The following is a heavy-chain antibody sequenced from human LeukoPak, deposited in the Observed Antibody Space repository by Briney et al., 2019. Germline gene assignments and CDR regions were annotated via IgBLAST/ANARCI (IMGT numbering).Heavy chain of an antibody. V-gene: IGHV1-2*02. CDR1: GYTFTGYY. Sequence: DSVKVSCKASGYTFTGYYMHWVRQAPGQGLEWMGWINPNSGGTNYAQKFQGRVTMTRDTSINTAYMEVSSLISDDTAVYFCARDLSAVAARYLQHWGQGTLVTVSS. CDR3: ARDLSAVAARYLQH. D-gene: IGHD6-19*01. J-gene: IGHJ1*01. CDR2: INPNSGGT.